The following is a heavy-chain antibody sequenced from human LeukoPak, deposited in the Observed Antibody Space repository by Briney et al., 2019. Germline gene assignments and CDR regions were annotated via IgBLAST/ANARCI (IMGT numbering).Heavy chain of an antibody. D-gene: IGHD1-7*01. Sequence: GGSLRLSCAASGVTFSSYGMHWVRQAPGKGLEWVAVISYDGSNKYYADSVKGRFTISRDNSKNTLYLQMNSLRAEDTAVYYCAKVITGTTIVVDYWGQGTLVTVSS. CDR1: GVTFSSYG. V-gene: IGHV3-30*18. J-gene: IGHJ4*02. CDR3: AKVITGTTIVVDY. CDR2: ISYDGSNK.